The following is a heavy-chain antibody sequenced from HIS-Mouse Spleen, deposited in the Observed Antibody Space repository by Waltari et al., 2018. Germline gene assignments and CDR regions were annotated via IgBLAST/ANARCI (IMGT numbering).Heavy chain of an antibody. D-gene: IGHD4-4*01. Sequence: EVQLVESGGGLVQPGGSLRLSCAASGFPFSRYDMHWGRQATGKGLEWVSAIGTAGDTYYPGSVKGRFTISRENAKNSLYLQMNSLRAGDTAVYYCARGYSNYVPYFDYWGQGTLVTVSS. CDR2: IGTAGDT. CDR1: GFPFSRYD. V-gene: IGHV3-13*01. CDR3: ARGYSNYVPYFDY. J-gene: IGHJ4*02.